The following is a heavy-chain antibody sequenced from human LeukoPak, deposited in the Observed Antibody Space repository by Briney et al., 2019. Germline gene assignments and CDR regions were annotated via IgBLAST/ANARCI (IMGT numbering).Heavy chain of an antibody. Sequence: SETLSLTCTVSGGSISSYYWSWIRQPPGKGLEWIGYIYYSGSTNYNPSLKSRVTISVDTSKNQFSLKLSSVTAADTAVYYCARILRTYAFDIWGQGTMVTVSS. D-gene: IGHD2-8*01. CDR3: ARILRTYAFDI. V-gene: IGHV4-59*01. J-gene: IGHJ3*02. CDR2: IYYSGST. CDR1: GGSISSYY.